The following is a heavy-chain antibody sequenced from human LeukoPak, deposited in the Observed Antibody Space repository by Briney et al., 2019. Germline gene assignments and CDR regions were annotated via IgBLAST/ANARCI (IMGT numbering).Heavy chain of an antibody. D-gene: IGHD1-1*01. CDR1: GFTFSSYA. CDR3: AKDPHRDEWNVQVDY. V-gene: IGHV3-23*01. J-gene: IGHJ4*02. Sequence: GGPLRLSCAASGFTFSSYAMSWVRQAPGKGLEWVSAISGSGGSAYYADSVKGRFTISRDNSKNTLYLQMNSLRAEDTAVYYCAKDPHRDEWNVQVDYWGQGTLVTVSS. CDR2: ISGSGGSA.